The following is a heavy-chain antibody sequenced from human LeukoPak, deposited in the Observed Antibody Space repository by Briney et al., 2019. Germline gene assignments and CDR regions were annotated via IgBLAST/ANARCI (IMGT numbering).Heavy chain of an antibody. V-gene: IGHV3-53*01. CDR1: GFTVTNNY. Sequence: GGSLRLSCAASGFTVTNNYMCWVRQAPGKGLEWVSVIFSNDNTYHADSVKGRFAISRDTSKNTLYLQMNSLRAEDTAVYYCAAVSTKTYYSGLDVWGQGTTVTVSS. CDR2: IFSNDNT. CDR3: AAVSTKTYYSGLDV. D-gene: IGHD4-17*01. J-gene: IGHJ6*02.